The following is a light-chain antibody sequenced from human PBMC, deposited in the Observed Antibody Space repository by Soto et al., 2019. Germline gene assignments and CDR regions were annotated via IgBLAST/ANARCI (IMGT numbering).Light chain of an antibody. CDR3: QQYCYRLS. V-gene: IGKV3-15*01. CDR2: GAS. J-gene: IGKJ4*01. CDR1: QSVSSN. Sequence: EIVMTQSPATLSVSPGERATLSCRASQSVSSNLVWYQQKPGQAPRLLIYGASTRATGIPARFSGSGSGTESALTISSLQSEDFAVYYCQQYCYRLSFGGGTRVEIK.